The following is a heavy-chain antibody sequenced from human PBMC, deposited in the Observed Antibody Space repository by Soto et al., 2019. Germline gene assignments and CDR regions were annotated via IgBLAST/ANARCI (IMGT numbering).Heavy chain of an antibody. CDR2: IYDSGST. CDR3: AGGPSGDQVDY. D-gene: IGHD1-26*01. V-gene: IGHV4-30-4*01. CDR1: GGSISNAFYY. Sequence: QVQLQESGPGLVKPSQTLSLTCTVSGGSISNAFYYWSRHRQPPGQGLEWIGHIYDSGSTSTNPSSKGSVTVSTDTSKTQFSLRLVSVTAADTDVCSCAGGPSGDQVDYWGQGTLVTVSS. J-gene: IGHJ4*02.